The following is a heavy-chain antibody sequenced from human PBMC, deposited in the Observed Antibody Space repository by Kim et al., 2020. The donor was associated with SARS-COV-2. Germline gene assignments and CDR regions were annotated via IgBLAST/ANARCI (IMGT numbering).Heavy chain of an antibody. D-gene: IGHD3-16*02. CDR1: GFTFSSYA. CDR2: ITYDGSNK. J-gene: IGHJ4*02. Sequence: GGSLRLSCAASGFTFSSYAMNWVRQAPGKGLEWVAAITYDGSNKYYADSVKGRFTISRDNSKNTLYLQMNSLRAEDTAVYYCARGGSGSYRSYYDYGGQG. V-gene: IGHV3-30*04. CDR3: ARGGSGSYRSYYDY.